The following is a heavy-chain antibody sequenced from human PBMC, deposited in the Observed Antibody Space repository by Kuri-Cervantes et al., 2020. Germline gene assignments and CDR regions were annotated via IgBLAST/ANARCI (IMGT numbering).Heavy chain of an antibody. CDR3: AKEDSSGWYSGFGYFDY. D-gene: IGHD6-19*01. Sequence: GGSLRLSCAASGLTFSSYAMSWVRQAPGKGLEWVSAISGSGGSTYYADSVKGRFTISRDNSKNTLYLQMNSLRAEDTAVYYCAKEDSSGWYSGFGYFDYWGQGTLVTVSS. CDR2: ISGSGGST. J-gene: IGHJ4*02. CDR1: GLTFSSYA. V-gene: IGHV3-23*01.